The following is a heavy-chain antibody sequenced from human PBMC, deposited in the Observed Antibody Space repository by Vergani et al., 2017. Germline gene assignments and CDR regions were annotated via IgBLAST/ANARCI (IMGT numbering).Heavy chain of an antibody. Sequence: EVQLVESGGGLVQPGGSLRLSCAASGFTFSSYAMSWVRQAPGKGLEWVSAISGSGGSTYYADSVKGRFTISRDNSKNTLYLQMNSLRAEDTAVYYCARDPPGWFGELFSASYMDVWGKGTTVTVSS. D-gene: IGHD3-10*01. J-gene: IGHJ6*03. CDR1: GFTFSSYA. V-gene: IGHV3-23*04. CDR3: ARDPPGWFGELFSASYMDV. CDR2: ISGSGGST.